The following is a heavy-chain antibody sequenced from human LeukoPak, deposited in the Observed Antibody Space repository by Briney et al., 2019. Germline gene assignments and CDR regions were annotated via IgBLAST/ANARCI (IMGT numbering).Heavy chain of an antibody. CDR1: GFNFRGYA. CDR2: VSGSGARA. D-gene: IGHD1-26*01. CDR3: AKEVVMGETNYYYYGMAV. J-gene: IGHJ6*02. Sequence: PGGSLRLSCAASGFNFRGYAMSWVRQAPGKGLEWVSAVSGSGARAHYAESVRGRFTISRDNSQNTLHLQMTSLRAEDTAVYYCAKEVVMGETNYYYYGMAVWGQGTTVTVSS. V-gene: IGHV3-23*01.